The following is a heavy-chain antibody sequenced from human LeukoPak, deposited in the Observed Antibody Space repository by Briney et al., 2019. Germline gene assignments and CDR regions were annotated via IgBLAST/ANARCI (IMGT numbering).Heavy chain of an antibody. V-gene: IGHV3-21*01. Sequence: GGSLRLSCAASGFTFSSYSMNWVRQAPGKGLEWVSSISSSSSYIYYADSVKGRFTISRDNAKNSLYLQMNSLRAEDTAVYYCARDAVPSFSRRDIAAAATVYYYYYMDVWGKGTTVTVSS. CDR3: ARDAVPSFSRRDIAAAATVYYYYYMDV. J-gene: IGHJ6*03. CDR1: GFTFSSYS. D-gene: IGHD6-13*01. CDR2: ISSSSSYI.